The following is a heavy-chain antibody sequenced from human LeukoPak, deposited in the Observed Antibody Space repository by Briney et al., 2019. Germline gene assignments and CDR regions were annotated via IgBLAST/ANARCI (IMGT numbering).Heavy chain of an antibody. CDR2: ISSSGSTL. D-gene: IGHD3-22*01. CDR3: ARGLGYYDSSLIYFQH. V-gene: IGHV3-48*03. Sequence: GGSLRLSCAASGFTFSSYEMNWVRQAPGKGLEWVSYISSSGSTLYYADSVKGRFTISRDNAKNSLYLQMNSLRAEDTAVYYCARGLGYYDSSLIYFQHWGQGTLVTVSS. CDR1: GFTFSSYE. J-gene: IGHJ1*01.